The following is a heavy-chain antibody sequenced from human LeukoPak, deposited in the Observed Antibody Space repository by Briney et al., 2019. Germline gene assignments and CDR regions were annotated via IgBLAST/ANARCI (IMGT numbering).Heavy chain of an antibody. CDR3: ARAHIGNDLFIDY. Sequence: GASVKVSCKASGYTFTGYYMHWVRQAPGQGLEWMGWINPYSGATNYAQKFQGRVTMTRDTSISTAYMDLSGLKSDDTAVYYCARAHIGNDLFIDYWGQGTLVTVSS. D-gene: IGHD2-21*01. CDR1: GYTFTGYY. CDR2: INPYSGAT. V-gene: IGHV1-2*02. J-gene: IGHJ4*02.